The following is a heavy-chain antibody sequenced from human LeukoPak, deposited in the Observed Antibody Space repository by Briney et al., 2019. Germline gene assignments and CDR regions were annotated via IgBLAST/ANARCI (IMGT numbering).Heavy chain of an antibody. D-gene: IGHD3-9*01. Sequence: GGSLRLSCAASGFTFSSYAMSWVRQAPGKGLEWVANIKQDGNEKYSVDSVKGRFTISRDNAKNSLYLQMNSLRAEDTAVYYCARGCKGYYDILTGYYKDYYFDYWGQGTLVTVSS. J-gene: IGHJ4*02. CDR3: ARGCKGYYDILTGYYKDYYFDY. CDR2: IKQDGNEK. V-gene: IGHV3-7*01. CDR1: GFTFSSYA.